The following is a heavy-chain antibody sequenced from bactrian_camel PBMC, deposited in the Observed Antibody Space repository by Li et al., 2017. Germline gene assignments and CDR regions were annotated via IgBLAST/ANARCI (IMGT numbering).Heavy chain of an antibody. CDR3: AADSGGSWYPTLEDYDYAY. V-gene: IGHV3S53*01. J-gene: IGHJ4*01. CDR1: VNGFKSIA. D-gene: IGHD6*01. CDR2: IDTKGTV. Sequence: HVQLVESGGGSVQAGGSMRVSCSFVVNGFKSIAMAWFRQSPIAGKRREGVVAIDTKGTVIYGDSVKGRFTISLDSARNILYLQMGNLKPVDSNMYFCAADSGGSWYPTLEDYDYAYWGQGTQVTVS.